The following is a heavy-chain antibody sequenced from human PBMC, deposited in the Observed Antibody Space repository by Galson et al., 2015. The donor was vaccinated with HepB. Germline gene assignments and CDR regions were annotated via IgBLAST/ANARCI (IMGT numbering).Heavy chain of an antibody. CDR3: ARDSAIFGVVKRVPSDAFDI. Sequence: SLRLSCAASGFTFSSYSMNWVRQAPGKGLEWVSYISSSSSTIYYADSVKGRFTISRDNAKNSLYLQMNSLRDEDTAVYYCARDSAIFGVVKRVPSDAFDIWGQGTMVTVSS. CDR1: GFTFSSYS. J-gene: IGHJ3*02. V-gene: IGHV3-48*02. D-gene: IGHD3-3*01. CDR2: ISSSSSTI.